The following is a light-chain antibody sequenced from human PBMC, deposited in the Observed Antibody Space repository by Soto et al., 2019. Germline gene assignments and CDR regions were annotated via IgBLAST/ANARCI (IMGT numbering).Light chain of an antibody. V-gene: IGKV3-20*01. CDR2: GVS. CDR3: QQYSSSPVT. J-gene: IGKJ4*01. Sequence: IVLTQSPATLSLSPGERATLSCRASQSVRKNLAWYQQKPGQAPRLLIYGVSSRATGIPDRFSGSGSGTDFTLTISRLEPEDFAVYYCQQYSSSPVTFGGGTKVDIK. CDR1: QSVRKN.